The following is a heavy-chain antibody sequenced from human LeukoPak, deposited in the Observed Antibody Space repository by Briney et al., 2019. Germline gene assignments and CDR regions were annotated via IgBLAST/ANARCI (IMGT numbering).Heavy chain of an antibody. Sequence: ASVKVSCRTSGYTFTTHDINGVRQATGQALEWMGWMNPKSGNTGYAQKFQGRVTMTRNTSISTAYMELSSLRSGDTAVCYCAWRDGYSFDFWGQGTLVTVSS. J-gene: IGHJ4*02. CDR3: AWRDGYSFDF. D-gene: IGHD5-24*01. CDR1: GYTFTTHD. CDR2: MNPKSGNT. V-gene: IGHV1-8*01.